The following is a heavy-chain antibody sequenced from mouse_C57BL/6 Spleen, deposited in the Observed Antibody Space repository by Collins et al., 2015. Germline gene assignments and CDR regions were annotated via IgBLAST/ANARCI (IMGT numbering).Heavy chain of an antibody. V-gene: IGHV3-2*02. CDR3: ARSPFAY. Sequence: AWNWIRQFPGNKLEWMGYISYSGSTSYNPSLKSRISITRDTSKNQFFLQLNSVTTEDTATYYCARSPFAYWGQGTLVTVSA. J-gene: IGHJ3*01. CDR1: A. CDR2: ISYSGST.